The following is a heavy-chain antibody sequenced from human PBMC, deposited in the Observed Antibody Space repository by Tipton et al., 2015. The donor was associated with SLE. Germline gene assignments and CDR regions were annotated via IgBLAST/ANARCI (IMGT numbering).Heavy chain of an antibody. J-gene: IGHJ4*02. Sequence: QSGPEVKKPGESLKISCKGSGYSFTSYGISWVRQAPGQGLEWMGWISAYNGNTNYAQKLQGRVTMTTDTSTSTAYMELRSLRSDDTAVYYCARGSCSSCPFDYWGQGTLVTVSS. V-gene: IGHV1-18*04. CDR2: ISAYNGNT. D-gene: IGHD6-13*01. CDR1: GYSFTSYG. CDR3: ARGSCSSCPFDY.